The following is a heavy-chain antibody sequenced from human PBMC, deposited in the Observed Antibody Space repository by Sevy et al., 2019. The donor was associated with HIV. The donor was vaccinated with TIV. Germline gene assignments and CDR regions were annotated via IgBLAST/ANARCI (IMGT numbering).Heavy chain of an antibody. CDR3: ARETENGEFGFYFDY. J-gene: IGHJ4*02. Sequence: GGSLRLSCAASGFTFSSYTINWVRQAPGKGLEWVSSISSSSDYIYYADSVKGRFTISRDNAKNSLYLQMNSLRAEDTAVYYCARETENGEFGFYFDYWGQGTLVTVSS. CDR2: ISSSSDYI. D-gene: IGHD3-10*01. V-gene: IGHV3-21*01. CDR1: GFTFSSYT.